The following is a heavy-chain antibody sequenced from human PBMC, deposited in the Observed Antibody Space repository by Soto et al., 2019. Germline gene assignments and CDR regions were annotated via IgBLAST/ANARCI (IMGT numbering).Heavy chain of an antibody. Sequence: GASVKVSCKASGYTFTSYYMHWVRQAPGQGLEWMGIINPSGGSTSYAQKFQGRVTMTRDTSTSTVYMELSSLRSEDTAVYYCARDLTRGYCSGGSCYGGHYYGMDVWGQGTTVTVSS. CDR1: GYTFTSYY. CDR2: INPSGGST. D-gene: IGHD2-15*01. CDR3: ARDLTRGYCSGGSCYGGHYYGMDV. V-gene: IGHV1-46*01. J-gene: IGHJ6*02.